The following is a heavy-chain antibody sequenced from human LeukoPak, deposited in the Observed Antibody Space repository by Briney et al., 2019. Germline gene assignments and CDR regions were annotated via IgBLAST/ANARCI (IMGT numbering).Heavy chain of an antibody. CDR3: AKDHSSSWYRAHQD. D-gene: IGHD6-13*01. V-gene: IGHV3-30*18. CDR1: GFTFSSYG. Sequence: GGSLRLSCAASGFTFSSYGMHWVRQAPGKGLEWVAVISYDGSNKYYADSVKGRFTISRDNSKNTLYLQMNSLRAEGTAVCYCAKDHSSSWYRAHQDWGQGTLVTVSS. J-gene: IGHJ4*02. CDR2: ISYDGSNK.